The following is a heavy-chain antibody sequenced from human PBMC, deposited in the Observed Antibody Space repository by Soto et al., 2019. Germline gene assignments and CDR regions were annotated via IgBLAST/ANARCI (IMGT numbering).Heavy chain of an antibody. V-gene: IGHV3-74*01. CDR1: GGSISSYY. D-gene: IGHD3-10*01. Sequence: ETLSLTCTVSGGSISSYYWSWVRQAPGKGLVWVSHINSDGTTIVYADSVKGRFTISRDNAKNTLYLQMNSLRVEDTAVYFCVRDRGYPDSFDIWGQGTLVTVSS. CDR3: VRDRGYPDSFDI. J-gene: IGHJ3*02. CDR2: INSDGTTI.